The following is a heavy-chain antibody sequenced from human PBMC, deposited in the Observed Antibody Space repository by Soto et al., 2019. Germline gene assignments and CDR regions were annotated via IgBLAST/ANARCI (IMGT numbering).Heavy chain of an antibody. CDR2: ISYDGSNK. J-gene: IGHJ4*02. Sequence: HPGGSLRLSCAASGFTFSSYDMPWVRQAPGKGLEWVALISYDGSNKHYEDSVKGRLTISRDNSKNTLYLKMRRMRAEDTDVYYCEKVMNYYDDSSYFLDYWGQGALVTVSS. CDR3: EKVMNYYDDSSYFLDY. V-gene: IGHV3-30*18. CDR1: GFTFSSYD. D-gene: IGHD3-22*01.